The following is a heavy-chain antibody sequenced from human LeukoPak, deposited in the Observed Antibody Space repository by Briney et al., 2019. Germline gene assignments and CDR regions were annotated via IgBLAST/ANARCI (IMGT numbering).Heavy chain of an antibody. CDR1: GFTFSSYA. Sequence: GGSLRLSCAASGFTFSSYAMQWVRQAPGKGLEWVALISYDGNNKYYADSVKGRFTISRDNSKNTLYLQMNSLGAEDTAVYYCVRTWGSGYSAPPGDWGQGSLVTVSS. CDR3: VRTWGSGYSAPPGD. CDR2: ISYDGNNK. V-gene: IGHV3-30-3*01. D-gene: IGHD6-13*01. J-gene: IGHJ4*02.